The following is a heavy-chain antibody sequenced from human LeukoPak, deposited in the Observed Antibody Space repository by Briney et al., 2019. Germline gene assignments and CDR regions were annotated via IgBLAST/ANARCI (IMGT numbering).Heavy chain of an antibody. D-gene: IGHD3-10*01. J-gene: IGHJ3*02. CDR2: IFSGGGT. CDR1: GFTVSSNY. Sequence: PGGSLRLSCAASGFTVSSNYMIWVRQAPGKGLEWVSVIFSGGGTYYADSVKGRFTISRDNSKNTLYLQMNSLRAEDTAVYYCARDPGDYYGSGSSDAFDIWGQGTMVTVSS. V-gene: IGHV3-66*01. CDR3: ARDPGDYYGSGSSDAFDI.